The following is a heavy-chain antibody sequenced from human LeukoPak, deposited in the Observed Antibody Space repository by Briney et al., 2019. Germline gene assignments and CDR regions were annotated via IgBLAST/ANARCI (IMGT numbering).Heavy chain of an antibody. V-gene: IGHV5-51*01. J-gene: IGHJ5*02. Sequence: GESLKISCKGSGYSFTSYWIGWVRQMTGKGLEGMGIIYPGDSDTRYSPSFQGQDTISADKSISTAYLQWSSLKASDTAMYYCARPLWSGSNWFDPWGQGTLVTVSS. CDR1: GYSFTSYW. CDR2: IYPGDSDT. CDR3: ARPLWSGSNWFDP. D-gene: IGHD3-3*01.